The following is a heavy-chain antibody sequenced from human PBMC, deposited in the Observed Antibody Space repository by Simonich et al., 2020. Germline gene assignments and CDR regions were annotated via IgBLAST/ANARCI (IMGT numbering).Heavy chain of an antibody. CDR2: INPNSGGT. CDR3: ARDGGNCIGGSCYWYFDL. V-gene: IGHV1-2*06. Sequence: QVQLVQSGAEVKKPGASVKVSCKASGYTFTGYYMHWVREAPGQGLEWMGRINPNSGGTKYAKKIQGRVTMTRDQSISTAYRELSRLGSDDTAVYYCARDGGNCIGGSCYWYFDLWGRGTLVTVSS. D-gene: IGHD2-15*01. J-gene: IGHJ2*01. CDR1: GYTFTGYY.